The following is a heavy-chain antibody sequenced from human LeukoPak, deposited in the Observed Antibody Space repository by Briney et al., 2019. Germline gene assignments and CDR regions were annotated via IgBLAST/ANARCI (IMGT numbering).Heavy chain of an antibody. V-gene: IGHV3-33*01. CDR3: ARDRLSSSQNNYIDY. CDR2: IWHDGSSE. D-gene: IGHD6-13*01. J-gene: IGHJ4*02. Sequence: GESLKISCAASGFTFTTYGMHWVRQAPGKGLEWVALIWHDGSSEYYAESVKGRFSISRDTSKNTVYLQMNSLRAEDTAMYHCARDRLSSSQNNYIDYWGQGTLVTVSS. CDR1: GFTFTTYG.